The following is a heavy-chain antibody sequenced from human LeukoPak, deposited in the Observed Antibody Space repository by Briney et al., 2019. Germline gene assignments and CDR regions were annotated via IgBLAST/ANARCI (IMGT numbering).Heavy chain of an antibody. D-gene: IGHD5-24*01. CDR2: INPNSGGT. CDR1: GYTFTGYY. J-gene: IGHJ4*02. Sequence: ASVKVSCKASGYTFTGYYMHWVRQAPGQGVEWMGWINPNSGGTNYAQKFQGRVTMTRDTPISTAYMELSRLRSDDTAVYYCAMLLEMATINDYRGQGTLVTVSS. V-gene: IGHV1-2*02. CDR3: AMLLEMATINDY.